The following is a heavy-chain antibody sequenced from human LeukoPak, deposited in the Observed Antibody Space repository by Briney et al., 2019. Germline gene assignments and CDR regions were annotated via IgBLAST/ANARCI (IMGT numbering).Heavy chain of an antibody. J-gene: IGHJ4*02. Sequence: ASVKVSCKASGGTFSSYAISWVRQAPGQGLEWMGWINPNSGGTNYAQKFQGRVTMTRDTSISTAYMELSRLRSDDTAVYYCASISGSLLGYFDYWGQGTLVTVSS. CDR2: INPNSGGT. D-gene: IGHD1-26*01. V-gene: IGHV1-2*02. CDR3: ASISGSLLGYFDY. CDR1: GGTFSSYA.